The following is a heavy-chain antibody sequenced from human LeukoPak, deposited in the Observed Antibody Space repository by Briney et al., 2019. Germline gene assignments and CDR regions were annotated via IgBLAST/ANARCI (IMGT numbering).Heavy chain of an antibody. V-gene: IGHV4-59*01. CDR1: VDSISSYY. CDR3: ARVKILEWLLMDYYYYMDV. D-gene: IGHD3-3*01. Sequence: SETLSLTCTVSVDSISSYYWSCIRQPPGKGLECVGYIYYGGSTNYNPSLKSRVSISVDTSKNQFSLKLSSVTAADTAVYYCARVKILEWLLMDYYYYMDVWGKGTTVTVSS. J-gene: IGHJ6*03. CDR2: IYYGGST.